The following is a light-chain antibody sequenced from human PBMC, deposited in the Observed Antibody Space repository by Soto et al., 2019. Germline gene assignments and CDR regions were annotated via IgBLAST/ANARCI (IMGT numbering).Light chain of an antibody. CDR1: SSNIGNNG. J-gene: IGLJ1*01. V-gene: IGLV1-36*01. CDR2: YDD. Sequence: QSVLTQAPSVSEAPRQRVTISCSGSSSNIGNNGVNWYQQLSGKAPKLLIYYDDLKPSGVSDRFSGSKSGTSASLAISGLQSEDEADYYCAAWDDSLNAYVFGIGTKLTVL. CDR3: AAWDDSLNAYV.